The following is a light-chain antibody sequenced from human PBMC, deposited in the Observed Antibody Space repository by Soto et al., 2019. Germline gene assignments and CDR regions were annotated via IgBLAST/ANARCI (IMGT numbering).Light chain of an antibody. CDR2: DAS. J-gene: IGKJ4*01. Sequence: EIVMTQSPATLSVSPGERATLSCRASQSVNIYLAWYQQKPGQAPRLLIFDASNRATGIPVRFSGSGSGTDFTLTISSLEPEDFTVYYCQQHSNWPLTFGGGTKVDIK. CDR1: QSVNIY. V-gene: IGKV3-11*01. CDR3: QQHSNWPLT.